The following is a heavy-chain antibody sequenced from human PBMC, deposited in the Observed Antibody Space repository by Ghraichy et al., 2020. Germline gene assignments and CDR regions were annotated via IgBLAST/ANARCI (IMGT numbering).Heavy chain of an antibody. CDR2: INPNSGGT. D-gene: IGHD1-7*01. V-gene: IGHV1-2*06. CDR1: GYTFTGYY. CDR3: ARGLELAPFAKLRGDY. J-gene: IGHJ4*02. Sequence: ASVKVSCKASGYTFTGYYMHWVRQAPGQGLEWMGRINPNSGGTNYAQKFQGRVTMTRDTSISTAYMELSRLRSDDTAVYYCARGLELAPFAKLRGDYWGQGTLVTVSS.